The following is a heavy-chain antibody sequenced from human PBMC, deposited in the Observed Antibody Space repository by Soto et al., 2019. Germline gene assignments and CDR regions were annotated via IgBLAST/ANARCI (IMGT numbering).Heavy chain of an antibody. CDR1: GFTFSSYG. J-gene: IGHJ6*02. CDR3: AKDRHRGGFLTTATTNGMDV. Sequence: QVQLVESGGGVVQPGRSLRLSCAASGFTFSSYGMHWVRQAPGKGLEWVALISHAGSNKYYVDSVKGRFTISRDNSKNTLFLQMNSLRAGDTAVYYCAKDRHRGGFLTTATTNGMDVWGQGTTVTVSS. V-gene: IGHV3-30*18. D-gene: IGHD1-26*01. CDR2: ISHAGSNK.